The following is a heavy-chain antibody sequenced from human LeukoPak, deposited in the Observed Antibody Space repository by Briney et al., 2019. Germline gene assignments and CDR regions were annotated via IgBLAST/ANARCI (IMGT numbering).Heavy chain of an antibody. CDR1: GFTFSSYG. Sequence: GGSLRLSCAASGFTFSSYGMHWVRQAPGKGLEWVAGISYDGSNKYYADSVKGRFTISRDNSKNTLYLQMNSLRAEDTAVYYCAKDQGYSSGWPYYYYYYGMDVWGQGTTVTVSS. CDR2: ISYDGSNK. D-gene: IGHD6-19*01. CDR3: AKDQGYSSGWPYYYYYYGMDV. J-gene: IGHJ6*02. V-gene: IGHV3-30*18.